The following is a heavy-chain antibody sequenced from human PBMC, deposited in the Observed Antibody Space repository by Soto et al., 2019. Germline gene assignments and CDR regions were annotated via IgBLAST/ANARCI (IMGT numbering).Heavy chain of an antibody. CDR2: MNPNSGNT. D-gene: IGHD2-8*01. V-gene: IGHV1-8*01. CDR1: GYTFTSYD. CDR3: ARGRLYDDFDI. J-gene: IGHJ3*02. Sequence: VASVKVSCKASGYTFTSYDINWVRQATGQGLEWMGWMNPNSGNTGYAQKFQGRVTMSRNTSISTAYMELSSLRSDDTAVYYCARGRLYDDFDIWGQGTMVTVSS.